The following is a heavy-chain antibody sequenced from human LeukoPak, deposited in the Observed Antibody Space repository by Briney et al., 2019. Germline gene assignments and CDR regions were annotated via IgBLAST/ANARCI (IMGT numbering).Heavy chain of an antibody. Sequence: PGGSLRLSCAASGFTFSSYAMHWVRQAPGKGLEWVAVISYDGSNKYYADSVKGRFTISRDNSKNTLYLQMNSLRAEDTAVYYCARGYSSSWGFDPWGQGTLVTVSS. D-gene: IGHD6-13*01. V-gene: IGHV3-30*14. CDR1: GFTFSSYA. CDR2: ISYDGSNK. CDR3: ARGYSSSWGFDP. J-gene: IGHJ5*02.